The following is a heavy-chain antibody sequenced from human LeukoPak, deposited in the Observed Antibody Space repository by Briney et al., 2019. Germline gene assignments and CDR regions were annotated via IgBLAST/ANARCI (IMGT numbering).Heavy chain of an antibody. D-gene: IGHD2-2*01. CDR3: ARLASSIEVDY. J-gene: IGHJ4*02. Sequence: SETLSLTCTVTGGSISSYYWSWIRQPPGKGLEWIGYIYYSGSTNYNPSLKSRVTISVDTSKNQFSLKLSSVTAAGTAVYYCARLASSIEVDYRGQGTLVTVSS. CDR1: GGSISSYY. CDR2: IYYSGST. V-gene: IGHV4-59*01.